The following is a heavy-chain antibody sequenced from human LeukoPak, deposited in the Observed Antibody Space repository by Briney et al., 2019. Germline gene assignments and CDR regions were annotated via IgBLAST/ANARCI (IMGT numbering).Heavy chain of an antibody. V-gene: IGHV4-59*01. D-gene: IGHD6-19*01. CDR3: ARAYSSGWYPVYFDY. Sequence: PSETLSPTCTVSGGSISSYYWSCIRQPPGKGLEWIGYIYYSGSTNYNPSLKSRVTISVDTSKNQFSLKLSSVTAADTAVYYCARAYSSGWYPVYFDYWGQGTLVTVSS. J-gene: IGHJ4*02. CDR2: IYYSGST. CDR1: GGSISSYY.